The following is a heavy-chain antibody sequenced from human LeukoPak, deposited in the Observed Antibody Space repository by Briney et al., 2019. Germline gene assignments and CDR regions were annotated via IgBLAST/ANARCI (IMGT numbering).Heavy chain of an antibody. CDR2: IRYDGSIK. CDR3: ARGMMATIGSKRPQPGGSVIDY. J-gene: IGHJ4*02. Sequence: GGSLRLSCAASGFTFSTYGMHWVRQAPGKGLEWMAFIRYDGSIKYYADSVKGRFTISRDNSKNTLYLQMNSLRAEDTAVYYCARGMMATIGSKRPQPGGSVIDYWGQGTLVTVSS. CDR1: GFTFSTYG. D-gene: IGHD5-24*01. V-gene: IGHV3-30*02.